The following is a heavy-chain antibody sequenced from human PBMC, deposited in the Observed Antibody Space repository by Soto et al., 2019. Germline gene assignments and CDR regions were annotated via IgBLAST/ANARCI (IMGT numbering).Heavy chain of an antibody. CDR2: IIPIFVTA. Sequence: QVQLVQSGAEVKKPGSSVKVSCKASGGTFSSYAISWVRQAPGQGLEWMGGIIPIFVTANYAQKFQGRVTITADESTSTAYMELSSLRSEDTAVYYGARGFYCSSNSCYDFDIWGQGTMVTVSS. V-gene: IGHV1-69*01. D-gene: IGHD2-2*01. CDR1: GGTFSSYA. J-gene: IGHJ3*02. CDR3: ARGFYCSSNSCYDFDI.